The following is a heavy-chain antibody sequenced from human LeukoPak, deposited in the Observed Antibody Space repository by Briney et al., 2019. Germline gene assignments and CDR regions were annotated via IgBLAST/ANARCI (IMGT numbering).Heavy chain of an antibody. V-gene: IGHV3-73*01. J-gene: IGHJ4*02. Sequence: PGGSLRLSCAASGFTFRGSVMHWVRQASGGGLEGVGRIRSKANSYATAYAASVKGRFTISRDDSKNTAYLQMNSLRTEDTAVYYCARLWADCGGDCYSHDFWGQGTLVTVSS. CDR1: GFTFRGSV. D-gene: IGHD2-21*02. CDR3: ARLWADCGGDCYSHDF. CDR2: IRSKANSYAT.